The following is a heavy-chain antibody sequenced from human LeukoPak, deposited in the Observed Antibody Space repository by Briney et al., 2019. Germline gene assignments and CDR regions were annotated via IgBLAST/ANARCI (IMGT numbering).Heavy chain of an antibody. CDR1: GGTFSRYA. D-gene: IGHD3-9*01. Sequence: GASVKVSCKASGGTFSRYAISWVRQAPGQGLEWMGIINPSGGSTSYAQKFQGRVTMTRDMSTSTVYMELSSLRSEDTAVYYCARDFRYYDILTGPRHAFDIWGQGTMVTVSS. CDR3: ARDFRYYDILTGPRHAFDI. CDR2: INPSGGST. V-gene: IGHV1-46*01. J-gene: IGHJ3*02.